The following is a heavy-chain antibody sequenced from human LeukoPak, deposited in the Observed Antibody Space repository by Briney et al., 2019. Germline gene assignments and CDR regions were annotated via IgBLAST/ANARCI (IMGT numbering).Heavy chain of an antibody. D-gene: IGHD2-2*01. J-gene: IGHJ1*01. CDR2: INHSGST. CDR1: GGSFSGYY. Sequence: SETLSXTCAVYGGSFSGYYWSWIRQPPGKGLEWIGEINHSGSTNYSPSLKSRVTISVDTSKTQFSLKLSSVTAADTAVYYCARLXPXCSXINCYFPRYFQHWGQGTLVTVSS. V-gene: IGHV4-34*01. CDR3: ARLXPXCSXINCYFPRYFQH.